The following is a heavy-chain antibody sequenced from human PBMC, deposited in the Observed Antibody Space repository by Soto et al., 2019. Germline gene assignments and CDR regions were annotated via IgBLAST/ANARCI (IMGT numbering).Heavy chain of an antibody. J-gene: IGHJ5*02. CDR3: VRDGTKTLRDWFDP. V-gene: IGHV4-4*07. CDR1: GASISGLY. Sequence: ETLSLTCTVSGASISGLYWSWIRKSAGKGLEWIGRIYATGTTDYNPSLKSRVMMSVDTSKKQFSLKLRSVTAADTAVYYCVRDGTKTLRDWFDPWGQGISVTVS. CDR2: IYATGTT. D-gene: IGHD1-1*01.